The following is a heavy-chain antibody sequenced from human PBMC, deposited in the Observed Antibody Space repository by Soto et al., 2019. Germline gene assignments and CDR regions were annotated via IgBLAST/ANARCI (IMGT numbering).Heavy chain of an antibody. CDR2: ISYEGSNN. CDR1: GFTFNSHG. V-gene: IGHV3-30*03. CDR3: ARGAEYQLLSRDYFYGMDV. Sequence: QVQLVEAGGGVVQPGRSLRLSCGASGFTFNSHGMHWVRQAPGKGLGWVAVISYEGSNNFYAESVNGRFTISRDNSKNTLYLQMNSLRREDTAVYYCARGAEYQLLSRDYFYGMDVWGQGTTVTVSS. J-gene: IGHJ6*02. D-gene: IGHD2-2*01.